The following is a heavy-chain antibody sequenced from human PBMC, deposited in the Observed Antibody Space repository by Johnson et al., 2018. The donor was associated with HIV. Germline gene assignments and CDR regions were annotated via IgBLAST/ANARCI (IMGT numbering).Heavy chain of an antibody. CDR2: ISGSGGST. CDR1: GFTFEDYG. Sequence: VQLVESGGGAVRPGGSLRLSCVVSGFTFEDYGMSWVRQAPGKGLEWVSAISGSGGSTYYADSVKGRFTISRENAKNSLYLQMNSLRAEDTALYYCARDTYSSDACDIWGQGTMVTVSS. J-gene: IGHJ3*02. V-gene: IGHV3-20*04. D-gene: IGHD4-11*01. CDR3: ARDTYSSDACDI.